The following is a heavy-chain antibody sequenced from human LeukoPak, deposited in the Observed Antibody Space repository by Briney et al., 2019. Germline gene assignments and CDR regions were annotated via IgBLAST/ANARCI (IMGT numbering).Heavy chain of an antibody. J-gene: IGHJ6*02. CDR1: GGSFTGFY. V-gene: IGHV4-34*01. CDR2: SNNSGDT. Sequence: PSETLSLTCGVNGGSFTGFYWAWIRQPPGKGLEWIGESNNSGDTNYSPSLKGRVTISVDTSKSQFSLKLDSVTAADTAVYYCASQPGHYYYYGMDVWGQGTTVTVSS. CDR3: ASQPGHYYYYGMDV. D-gene: IGHD2-2*01.